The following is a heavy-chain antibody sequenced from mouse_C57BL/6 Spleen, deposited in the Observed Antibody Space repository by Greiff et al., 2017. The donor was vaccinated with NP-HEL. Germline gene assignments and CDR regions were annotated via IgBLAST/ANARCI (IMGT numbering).Heavy chain of an antibody. D-gene: IGHD2-4*01. V-gene: IGHV1-80*01. J-gene: IGHJ2*01. CDR1: GYAFSSYW. CDR3: ARSRSYYDYDGVY. CDR2: IYPGDGDT. Sequence: VQLQQSGAELVKPGASVKISCKASGYAFSSYWMNWVKQRPGKGLEGIGQIYPGDGDTNYNGKFKGKATLTADKSSSTAYMQLSSLTSEDSAVYFCARSRSYYDYDGVYWGQGTTLTVSS.